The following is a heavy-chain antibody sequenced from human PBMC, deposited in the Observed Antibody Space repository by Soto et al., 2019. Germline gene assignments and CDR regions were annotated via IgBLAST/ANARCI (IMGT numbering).Heavy chain of an antibody. CDR1: GGIPSNSA. CDR3: AGGRIVVAGSSAYYSMDV. V-gene: IGHV1-69*01. CDR2: IIPVFGII. Sequence: QVHLLLQSGAEVKKPGSSVKVACKASGGIPSNSAISWVRQAPGQGLEWMGGIIPVFGIISHAQNFQGRVTITADESTSTAYMELSSLRSEDTAVYFCAGGRIVVAGSSAYYSMDVWGQGTTVTVSS. D-gene: IGHD6-19*01. J-gene: IGHJ6*02.